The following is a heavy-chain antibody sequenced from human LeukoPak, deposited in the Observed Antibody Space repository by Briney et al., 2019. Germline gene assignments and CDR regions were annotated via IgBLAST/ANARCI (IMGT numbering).Heavy chain of an antibody. CDR1: GYTLTELS. CDR2: FDPEDGET. CDR3: ATGGVLWFGESPNYFDY. Sequence: ASVKVSWKVSGYTLTELSMHWVRQAPGKGLEWMGGFDPEDGETIYAQKFQGRVTMTEDTSTDTAYMELSSLRSEDTAVYYCATGGVLWFGESPNYFDYWGQGTLVTVSS. V-gene: IGHV1-24*01. J-gene: IGHJ4*02. D-gene: IGHD3-10*01.